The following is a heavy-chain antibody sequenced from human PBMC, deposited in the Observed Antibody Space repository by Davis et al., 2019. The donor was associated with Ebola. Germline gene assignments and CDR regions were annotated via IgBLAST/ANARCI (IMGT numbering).Heavy chain of an antibody. J-gene: IGHJ6*02. CDR3: ARESIAARRYYYGMDV. Sequence: AASVKVSCKVSGYTLTDLSMHWVRQAPGQGLEWMGWINPNSGGTNYAQKFQGWVTMTRDTSISTAYMELSRLRSDDTAVYYCARESIAARRYYYGMDVWGQGTTVTVSS. D-gene: IGHD6-6*01. V-gene: IGHV1-2*04. CDR2: INPNSGGT. CDR1: GYTLTDLS.